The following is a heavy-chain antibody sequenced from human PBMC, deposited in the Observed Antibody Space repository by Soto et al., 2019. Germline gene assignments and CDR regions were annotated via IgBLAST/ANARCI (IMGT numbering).Heavy chain of an antibody. CDR3: ARAKYSSSVWFDP. D-gene: IGHD6-6*01. CDR2: IYYSGST. CDR1: GGSISSYY. J-gene: IGHJ5*02. Sequence: PSETLSLTCTVSGGSISSYYWSWIRQPPGKGLEWIGYIYYSGSTNYNPSLKSRVTISVDTSKNQFSLKLSSVTAADTAGYYCARAKYSSSVWFDPWGQGTLVTVSS. V-gene: IGHV4-59*01.